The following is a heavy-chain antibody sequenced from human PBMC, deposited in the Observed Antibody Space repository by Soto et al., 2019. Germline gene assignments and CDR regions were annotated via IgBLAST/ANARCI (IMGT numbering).Heavy chain of an antibody. J-gene: IGHJ4*02. Sequence: GGSLRLSCAASGFTFSSYAMSWVRQAPGKGLEWVSIITSGGRTYYADSVKGRFTISRDNSKNTVYLQMNSLRAEDTAVYYCAKDYSTVTTDPLSVVLFDYWGQGALVTVSS. V-gene: IGHV3-23*01. CDR1: GFTFSSYA. CDR2: ITSGGRT. CDR3: AKDYSTVTTDPLSVVLFDY. D-gene: IGHD4-17*01.